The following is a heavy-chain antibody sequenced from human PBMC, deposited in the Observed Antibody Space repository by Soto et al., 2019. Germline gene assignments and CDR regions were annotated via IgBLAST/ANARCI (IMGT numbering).Heavy chain of an antibody. V-gene: IGHV4-39*01. CDR3: ARHYYYGEPPFDY. CDR2: IYYSGST. Sequence: PSETLSLTCTVSGGSISSSSYYWGWIRQPPGKGLEWIGSIYYSGSTYYNPSLKSRVTISVDTSKNQFSLKLSSVTAADTAVYYCARHYYYGEPPFDYWGQGTLVTVSS. D-gene: IGHD3-22*01. J-gene: IGHJ4*02. CDR1: GGSISSSSYY.